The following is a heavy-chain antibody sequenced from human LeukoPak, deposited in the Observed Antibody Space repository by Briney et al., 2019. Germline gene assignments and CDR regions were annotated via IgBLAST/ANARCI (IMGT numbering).Heavy chain of an antibody. CDR2: IYPGESDT. Sequence: GESLKISCKGSGYSFTGYWIGWVRQMPGKGLEWMGIIYPGESDTRYSPSFQRQVTISADKSISTAYLQWSSLKASDTAMYYCARGGHGSGSYYNTFDYWGQGTLVTVSS. CDR1: GYSFTGYW. V-gene: IGHV5-51*01. CDR3: ARGGHGSGSYYNTFDY. D-gene: IGHD3-10*01. J-gene: IGHJ4*02.